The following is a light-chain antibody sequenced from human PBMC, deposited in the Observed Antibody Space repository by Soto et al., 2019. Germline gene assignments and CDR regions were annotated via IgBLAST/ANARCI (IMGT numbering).Light chain of an antibody. Sequence: EVVLTQSPATLSSSPGERATLSCRASQSVSSPLAWYHQTPGQAPRRLIYDASNRATGVPARFSGSGSETDFTLTISSREPADFAIYYCQQRRSWPLTLGQGTRLEIQ. CDR2: DAS. V-gene: IGKV3-11*01. J-gene: IGKJ5*01. CDR1: QSVSSP. CDR3: QQRRSWPLT.